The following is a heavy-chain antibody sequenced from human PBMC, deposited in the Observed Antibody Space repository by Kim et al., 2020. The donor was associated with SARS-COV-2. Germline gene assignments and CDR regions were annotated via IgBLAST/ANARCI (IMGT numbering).Heavy chain of an antibody. CDR1: GGSISSSSYY. D-gene: IGHD4-17*01. V-gene: IGHV4-39*02. Sequence: SETLSLTCTVSGGSISSSSYYWAWIRQPPGKGLEWIGSMYYSGSTYYNPSLKSRVAISVDTSKSHFSLKLSSVTAADTAVYYCARSHDYGDYVQFDYWGQGTLVTVAS. CDR3: ARSHDYGDYVQFDY. CDR2: MYYSGST. J-gene: IGHJ4*02.